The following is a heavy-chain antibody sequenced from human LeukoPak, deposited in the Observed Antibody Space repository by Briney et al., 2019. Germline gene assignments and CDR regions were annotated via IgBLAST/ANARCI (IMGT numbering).Heavy chain of an antibody. CDR2: IYTSGST. CDR1: GGSISSNNYY. CDR3: AKGNPFYDY. Sequence: SETLSLTCTVSGGSISSNNYYWGWIRQPPGKGLEWIGNIYTSGSTYYSPSLKSRVIISLDTSKNKFSLTLSSVTAADTAVYYCAKGNPFYDYWGQGTLVTVSS. D-gene: IGHD5/OR15-5a*01. J-gene: IGHJ4*02. V-gene: IGHV4-39*07.